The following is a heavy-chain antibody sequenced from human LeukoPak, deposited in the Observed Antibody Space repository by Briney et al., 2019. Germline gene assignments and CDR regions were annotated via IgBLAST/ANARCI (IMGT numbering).Heavy chain of an antibody. J-gene: IGHJ4*02. Sequence: GGSLRPSFAASGFTFSSYSMNWVRQAPGKGLEWVSYISSSSSTIYYADSVKGRFTISRDNAKNSLYLQMNSLRAEDTAVYYCARDVKAAAILNFDYWGQGTLVTVSS. V-gene: IGHV3-48*04. CDR1: GFTFSSYS. CDR3: ARDVKAAAILNFDY. D-gene: IGHD2-21*02. CDR2: ISSSSSTI.